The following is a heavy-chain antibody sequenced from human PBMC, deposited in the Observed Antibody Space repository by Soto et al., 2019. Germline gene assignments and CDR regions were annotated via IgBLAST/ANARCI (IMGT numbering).Heavy chain of an antibody. CDR3: AKESKTRDFAF. CDR2: ISDSGGRT. Sequence: PGGSLRLSCAASGFTFSNYAMSWVRQAPGKGLEWVSGISDSGGRTYYADSVKGRFTISRDNSKNTLYLQMNSLRAEDTAVYYCAKESKTRDFAFWGQGTLVTVSS. CDR1: GFTFSNYA. J-gene: IGHJ4*02. V-gene: IGHV3-23*01.